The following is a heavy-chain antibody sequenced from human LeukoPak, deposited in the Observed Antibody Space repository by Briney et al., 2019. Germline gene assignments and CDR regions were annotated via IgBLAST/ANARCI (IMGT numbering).Heavy chain of an antibody. D-gene: IGHD5-24*01. CDR1: GYTFTDYA. Sequence: ASVKVSCKASGYTFTDYAMNWVRQAPGQGLEWMGWINPNSGGTNYAQKFQGRVTMTRDTSISTAYMELSRLRSDDTAVYYCARAIEIEMATITGFDYWGQGTLVTVSS. J-gene: IGHJ4*02. CDR3: ARAIEIEMATITGFDY. V-gene: IGHV1-2*02. CDR2: INPNSGGT.